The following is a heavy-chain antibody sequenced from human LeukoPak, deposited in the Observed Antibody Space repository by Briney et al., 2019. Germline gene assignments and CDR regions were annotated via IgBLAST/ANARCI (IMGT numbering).Heavy chain of an antibody. CDR1: GGTFSSYA. V-gene: IGHV1-69*04. Sequence: SVKVSCKASGGTFSSYAISWVRQAPGQGLEWMGRIIPILGIANYAQKFQGRVTITADKSTSTAYMELSSLRSEDTAVYYCARSPSDIVVVPDHWGQGTLVTVSS. CDR3: ARSPSDIVVVPDH. D-gene: IGHD2-2*01. J-gene: IGHJ4*02. CDR2: IIPILGIA.